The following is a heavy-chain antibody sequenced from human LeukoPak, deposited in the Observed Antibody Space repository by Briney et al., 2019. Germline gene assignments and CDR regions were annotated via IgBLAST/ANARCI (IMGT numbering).Heavy chain of an antibody. CDR3: ARREVPSAIFGVVPYYFDY. CDR2: IKQDGSEK. J-gene: IGHJ4*02. Sequence: PGGSLRLSCAASGFTFSSSWMIWVRQAPGKGLEWVANIKQDGSEKYYVDSVKGRFTISRDNAKNSLYLQMNSLRAEDTAVYYCARREVPSAIFGVVPYYFDYWGQGTLVTVSS. D-gene: IGHD3-3*01. V-gene: IGHV3-7*01. CDR1: GFTFSSSW.